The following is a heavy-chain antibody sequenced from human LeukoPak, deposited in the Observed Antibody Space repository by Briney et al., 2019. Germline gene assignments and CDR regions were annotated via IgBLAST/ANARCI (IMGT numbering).Heavy chain of an antibody. J-gene: IGHJ4*02. CDR1: GFTFSSYG. V-gene: IGHV3-33*01. Sequence: GGSLRLSCAASGFTFSSYGMHWVRQAPGKGLEWVAVIWYDGSNKYYADSVKGRFTISRDNSKNTLYLQMNSLRAEDTAVYYCASELKWDHNYWGQGTLATVSS. CDR3: ASELKWDHNY. CDR2: IWYDGSNK. D-gene: IGHD1-26*01.